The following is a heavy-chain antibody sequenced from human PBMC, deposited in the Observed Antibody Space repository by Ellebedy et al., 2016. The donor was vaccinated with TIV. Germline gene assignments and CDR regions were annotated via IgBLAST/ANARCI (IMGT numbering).Heavy chain of an antibody. CDR1: GFTFSTYT. CDR3: ARNVNYAHDY. Sequence: GGSLRLSXAASGFTFSTYTMDWVRQAPGRGLEWVSSISISSDFIFYADSVRGRVTISRDNAKNSVYLQISSLRADDTAVYYCARNVNYAHDYWGQGTLVTVSS. CDR2: ISISSDFI. D-gene: IGHD1-7*01. J-gene: IGHJ4*02. V-gene: IGHV3-21*01.